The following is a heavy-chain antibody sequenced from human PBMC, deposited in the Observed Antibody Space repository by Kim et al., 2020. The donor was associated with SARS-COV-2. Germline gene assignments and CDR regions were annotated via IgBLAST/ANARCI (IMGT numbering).Heavy chain of an antibody. CDR3: ARDQRGNSGFDY. Sequence: NYAQKLQGRVTMTTDTSTSTAYMELRSLRSDDTAVYYCARDQRGNSGFDYWGQGTLVTVSS. V-gene: IGHV1-18*01. D-gene: IGHD2-21*02. J-gene: IGHJ4*02.